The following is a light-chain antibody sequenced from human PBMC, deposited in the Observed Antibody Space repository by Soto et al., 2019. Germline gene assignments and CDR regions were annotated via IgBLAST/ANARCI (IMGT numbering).Light chain of an antibody. CDR2: SNN. CDR3: AAWDDSLNGLWV. V-gene: IGLV1-44*01. J-gene: IGLJ1*01. Sequence: QSVLTQPPSASGTPGQRVTISCSGSSSNIGSNTVNWYQQLPGTAPKLLIYSNNQRPSGVPDRFSGSKSDTSASLAISGLQSEDEADYYCAAWDDSLNGLWVFGTGTKLTVL. CDR1: SSNIGSNT.